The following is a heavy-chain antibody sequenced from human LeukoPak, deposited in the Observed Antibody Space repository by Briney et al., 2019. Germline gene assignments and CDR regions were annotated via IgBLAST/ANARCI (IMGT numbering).Heavy chain of an antibody. V-gene: IGHV3-23*01. D-gene: IGHD3-16*01. CDR3: AKVMRLGPACTVGAFDI. Sequence: GGSLRLSCAASGVIFSXYDMSWVRQAPGKGLEWVXAXSGSGGSKYYADSVQGRFPISIDNSKNTLYLQMNSLRAEDTAVYYCAKVMRLGPACTVGAFDIWGHGTMVTVSS. CDR1: GVIFSXYD. J-gene: IGHJ3*02. CDR2: XSGSGGSK.